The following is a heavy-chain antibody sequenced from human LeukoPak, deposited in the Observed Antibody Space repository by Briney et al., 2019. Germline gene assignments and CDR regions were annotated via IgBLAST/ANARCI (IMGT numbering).Heavy chain of an antibody. D-gene: IGHD3-16*02. J-gene: IGHJ3*02. V-gene: IGHV3-13*01. CDR2: IGTAGDT. Sequence: GGSLRLSCAASGFTFSSYDMHWVRHPTGKGLEWVSAIGTAGDTYYSHSVKGRFTISRHNAKNSLYLQMNSLRAEDTAVYYCARVSAGVIGMKDVFDIWGQGTMVTVSS. CDR3: ARVSAGVIGMKDVFDI. CDR1: GFTFSSYD.